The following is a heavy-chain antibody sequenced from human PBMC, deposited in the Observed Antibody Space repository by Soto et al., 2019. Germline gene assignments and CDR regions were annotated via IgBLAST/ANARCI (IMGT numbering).Heavy chain of an antibody. CDR3: TRADPTVTLSVFDP. CDR1: GFIFSSYA. J-gene: IGHJ5*02. D-gene: IGHD4-17*01. V-gene: IGHV3-30-3*01. CDR2: ISYDGSSK. Sequence: QVQLVESGGGVVQPGRSLRLSCAASGFIFSSYAMHWVRQAPGKGLEWVAVISYDGSSKYYADSVKGLFTISRDNSKNTLYLQMNSLSAEDTAVYYCTRADPTVTLSVFDPWGQGTLVTVSS.